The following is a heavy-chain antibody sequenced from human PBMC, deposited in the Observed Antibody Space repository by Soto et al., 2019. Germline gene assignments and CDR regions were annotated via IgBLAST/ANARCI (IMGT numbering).Heavy chain of an antibody. Sequence: SETLSLTCTVSGDSISSGSYWGWIRQPPGEGPEWIASIYHGGTTFYNPSLKSRIPISVDTSKNQFSLRLTSVTAADTATYYCARVHVMVVAGSTFDYWGPGTLVTVSS. J-gene: IGHJ4*03. CDR1: GDSISSGSY. CDR3: ARVHVMVVAGSTFDY. V-gene: IGHV4-38-2*02. D-gene: IGHD6-19*01. CDR2: IYHGGTT.